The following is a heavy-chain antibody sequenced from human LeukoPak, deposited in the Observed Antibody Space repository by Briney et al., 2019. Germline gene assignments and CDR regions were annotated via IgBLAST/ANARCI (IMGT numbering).Heavy chain of an antibody. Sequence: ASVKVSCKASGGTFSSYAISWVRQAPGQGLEWMGGIIPIFGTANYAQKFQGRVTITVDESTSTAYMELSSLRSEDTAVYYCARSYSSGWYHFFPDYWGQGTLVTVSS. V-gene: IGHV1-69*13. CDR2: IIPIFGTA. CDR1: GGTFSSYA. D-gene: IGHD6-19*01. J-gene: IGHJ4*02. CDR3: ARSYSSGWYHFFPDY.